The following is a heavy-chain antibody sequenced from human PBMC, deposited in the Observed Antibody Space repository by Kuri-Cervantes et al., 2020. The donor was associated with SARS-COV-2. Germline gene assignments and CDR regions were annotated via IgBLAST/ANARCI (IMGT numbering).Heavy chain of an antibody. D-gene: IGHD3-22*01. CDR1: GYTFTGYY. CDR2: INPNSGGT. Sequence: AAVKVSCQASGYTFTGYYMHWVRQAPGQGLEGMGWINPNSGGTNYAQKFQGWVTMTRDTSISTVYMELSRLRSDDTAVYYCARSTPFQPLVVISQGGAFDIWGQGTMVTVSS. CDR3: ARSTPFQPLVVISQGGAFDI. J-gene: IGHJ3*02. V-gene: IGHV1-2*04.